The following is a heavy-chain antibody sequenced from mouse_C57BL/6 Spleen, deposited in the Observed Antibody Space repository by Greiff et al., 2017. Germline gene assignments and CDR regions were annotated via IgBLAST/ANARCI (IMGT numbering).Heavy chain of an antibody. J-gene: IGHJ2*01. CDR3: ARGRFTTVVAKNYFDY. D-gene: IGHD1-1*01. CDR1: GYTFTDYY. V-gene: IGHV1-26*01. CDR2: INPNNGGT. Sequence: EVQLQQSGPELVKPGASVKISCKASGYTFTDYYMNWVKQSHGKSLEWIGEINPNNGGTSYNQKFKGKATLTVDNSSSTAYMELRRPTSEDSAVXYCARGRFTTVVAKNYFDYWGQGTTLTVSS.